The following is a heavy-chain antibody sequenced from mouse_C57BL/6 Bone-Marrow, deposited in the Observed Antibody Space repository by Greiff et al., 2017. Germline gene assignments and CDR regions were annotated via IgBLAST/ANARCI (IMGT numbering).Heavy chain of an antibody. CDR3: ATSYYYGYFDY. V-gene: IGHV1-69*01. D-gene: IGHD1-1*01. J-gene: IGHJ2*01. Sequence: VQLQQPGAELVMPGASVKLSCKASGYTFTSYWMHWVKQRPGQGLEWIGKIDPSDSYTNYNQKFKGKSTLTVDKSSSTAYMQLSSLTSEDAAVYYCATSYYYGYFDYWGQGTTLTVSS. CDR2: IDPSDSYT. CDR1: GYTFTSYW.